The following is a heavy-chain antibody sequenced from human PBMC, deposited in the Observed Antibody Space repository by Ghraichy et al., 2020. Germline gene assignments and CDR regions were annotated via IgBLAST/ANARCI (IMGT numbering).Heavy chain of an antibody. D-gene: IGHD6-13*01. Sequence: GGSLRLSCAASGFTFSSYAMSWVRQAPGKGLEWVSANSGSGGSTYYADSVKGRFTISRDNSKNTLYLQMNSLRAEDTAVYYCAKEGQLVIGGNWFDPWGQGTLVTVSS. V-gene: IGHV3-23*01. J-gene: IGHJ5*02. CDR1: GFTFSSYA. CDR3: AKEGQLVIGGNWFDP. CDR2: NSGSGGST.